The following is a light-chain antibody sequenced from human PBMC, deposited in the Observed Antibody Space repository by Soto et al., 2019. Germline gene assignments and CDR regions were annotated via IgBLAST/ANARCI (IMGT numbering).Light chain of an antibody. CDR2: GNS. Sequence: QSVLTQPPSVSGAPGQRVTISCTGSSSNIGARYDVHWYQQLPGTAPKLLIYGNSNRPSGAPDRFSGSRSGTSASLAITGLQAEDEADYYCQSYDSSLGYVFGTGTKVTVL. CDR3: QSYDSSLGYV. CDR1: SSNIGARYD. V-gene: IGLV1-40*01. J-gene: IGLJ1*01.